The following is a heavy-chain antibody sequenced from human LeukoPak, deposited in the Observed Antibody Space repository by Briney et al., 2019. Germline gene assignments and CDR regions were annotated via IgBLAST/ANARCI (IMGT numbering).Heavy chain of an antibody. Sequence: SETLSLTCTVSGGSISSYYWSWIRQPPGKGLEWIGYIYYSGSTNYNPSLKSRVTISVDTSKNQFSLKLSSVTAADTAVYYCARAGYNLADTWGQGTLVTVSS. D-gene: IGHD5-24*01. CDR1: GGSISSYY. J-gene: IGHJ5*02. V-gene: IGHV4-59*01. CDR3: ARAGYNLADT. CDR2: IYYSGST.